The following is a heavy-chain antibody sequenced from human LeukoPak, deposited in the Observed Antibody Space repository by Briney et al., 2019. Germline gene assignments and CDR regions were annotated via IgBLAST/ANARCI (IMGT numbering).Heavy chain of an antibody. CDR1: GFTFSGSA. V-gene: IGHV3-73*01. J-gene: IGHJ4*02. CDR3: TRFNVGFES. Sequence: GGSLRLSCAASGFTFSGSAMHWVRQASGKGLEWVGRIRSKTNSYATSYAASVKGRFALSRDDSKNTAYLQMNSLKTEDTTVYYCTRFNVGFESWGQGTLVTVSS. CDR2: IRSKTNSYAT.